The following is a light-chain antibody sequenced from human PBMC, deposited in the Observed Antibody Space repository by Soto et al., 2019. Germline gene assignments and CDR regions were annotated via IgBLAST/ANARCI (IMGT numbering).Light chain of an antibody. CDR1: QSVSSN. V-gene: IGKV3-15*01. Sequence: EIVMTQSPATLSVSPGERATLSCRASQSVSSNLAWYQQKPGQAPRLLIYGASTRATGIPARFSGSGSVTEFTLTISSLQSEDFSVYYCQQYNNWPPWTFGQGTKLEIK. CDR2: GAS. CDR3: QQYNNWPPWT. J-gene: IGKJ1*01.